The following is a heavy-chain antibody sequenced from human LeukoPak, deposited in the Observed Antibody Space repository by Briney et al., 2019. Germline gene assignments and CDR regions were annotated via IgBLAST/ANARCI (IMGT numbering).Heavy chain of an antibody. D-gene: IGHD6-6*01. CDR3: ASRLV. CDR1: GFTFSRVD. CDR2: VSGSGSAT. V-gene: IGHV3-23*01. Sequence: GGSLRLSCVASGFTFSRVDMNWARQAPGKGLGWVSGVSGSGSATYYADSVKGRFTISRDNSKNTLSLQMNSLRAEDTAMYYCASRLVRGQGTPVTVSS. J-gene: IGHJ4*02.